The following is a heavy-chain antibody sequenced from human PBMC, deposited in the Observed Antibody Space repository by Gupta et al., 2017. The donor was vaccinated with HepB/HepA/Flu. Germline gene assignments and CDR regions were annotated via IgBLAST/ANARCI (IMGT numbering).Heavy chain of an antibody. CDR1: GYTFTSYG. CDR3: ARTRCGSCAIDY. V-gene: IGHV1-18*01. Sequence: HVQLVQPGAEVKKPGASVKVACKASGYTFTSYGISWVRQAPGQGLEWMGWISAYNGNTNYAQKLQGRVTMTTDTSTSTDYMELRSLRSDDTAVYYCARTRCGSCAIDYWGQGTLVTVSS. CDR2: ISAYNGNT. J-gene: IGHJ4*02. D-gene: IGHD2-15*01.